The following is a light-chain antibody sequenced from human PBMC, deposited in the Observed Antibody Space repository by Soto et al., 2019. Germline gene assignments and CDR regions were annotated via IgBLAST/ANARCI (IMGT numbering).Light chain of an antibody. CDR1: SSDVGGYNF. CDR3: SSYAGSNNLDV. J-gene: IGLJ1*01. Sequence: QSALTQPPSASGSPGQSVTISCTGTSSDVGGYNFVSWYQHLPGKAPKLMIFDVSKRPSGVPDRFSGSKSGNTASLTVSGLQAEDEADYYCSSYAGSNNLDVFGTGTKVTVL. V-gene: IGLV2-8*01. CDR2: DVS.